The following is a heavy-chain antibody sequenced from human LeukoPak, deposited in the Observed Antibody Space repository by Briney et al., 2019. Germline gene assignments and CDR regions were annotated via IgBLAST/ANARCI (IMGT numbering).Heavy chain of an antibody. CDR3: ARDPPTYYYDSSGYYMPTP. D-gene: IGHD3-22*01. V-gene: IGHV3-66*01. J-gene: IGHJ5*02. CDR2: IYSGGST. Sequence: GGSLRLSCAASGFTVSSNYMSWVRQAPGKGLEWVSVIYSGGSTYYADPVKGRFTISRDNSKNTLYLQMNSLRVEDTAVYYCARDPPTYYYDSSGYYMPTPWGQGTLVTVSS. CDR1: GFTVSSNY.